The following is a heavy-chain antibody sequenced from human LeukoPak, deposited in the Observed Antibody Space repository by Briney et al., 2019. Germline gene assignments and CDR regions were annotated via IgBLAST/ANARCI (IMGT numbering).Heavy chain of an antibody. CDR3: TKARLYCSSGTCSDHPATLTGMDV. CDR1: GFTFSSFA. J-gene: IGHJ6*02. Sequence: GGSLRLSCTASGFTFSSFAMHWVRQAPGKGLEWVSLITNSGVTTHYADSVKGRFTISRDNSRSTLYLQLNSLRADDTALYYCTKARLYCSSGTCSDHPATLTGMDVWGQGTAVTVSS. CDR2: ITNSGVTT. V-gene: IGHV3-23*01. D-gene: IGHD2-15*01.